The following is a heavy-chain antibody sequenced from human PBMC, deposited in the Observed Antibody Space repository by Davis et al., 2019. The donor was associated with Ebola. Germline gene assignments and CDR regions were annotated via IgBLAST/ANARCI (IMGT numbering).Heavy chain of an antibody. CDR3: ARDRHSSGSYFQY. CDR1: GGSISGHY. V-gene: IGHV4-59*11. D-gene: IGHD6-19*01. Sequence: SQTLSLTCTVSGGSISGHYWTWFRQSPGKELEYIGYVYYSTSGSTNYNPSLKSRATITVDTSKNQFSLKLSSVTAADTAVYYCARDRHSSGSYFQYWGQGTLVTVSS. CDR2: VYYSTSGST. J-gene: IGHJ1*01.